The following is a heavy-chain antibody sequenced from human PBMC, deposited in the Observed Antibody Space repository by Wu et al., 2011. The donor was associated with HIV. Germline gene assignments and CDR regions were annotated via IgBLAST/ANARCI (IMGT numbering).Heavy chain of an antibody. Sequence: QVQLVQSGAEVKKPGASVKVSCKASGYTFTSYYMHWVRQAPGQGLEWMGWINPNSGGTNYAQKFQGRVTMTRDTSISTAYMELSRLRSDDTAVYYCAIVEDSSGYYYIREEELALDYWGQGTLVTVSS. CDR3: AIVEDSSGYYYIREEELALDY. V-gene: IGHV1-2*02. CDR2: INPNSGGT. J-gene: IGHJ4*02. D-gene: IGHD3-22*01. CDR1: GYTFTSYY.